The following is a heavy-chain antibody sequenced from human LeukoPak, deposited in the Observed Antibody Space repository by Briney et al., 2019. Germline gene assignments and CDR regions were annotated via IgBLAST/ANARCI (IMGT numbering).Heavy chain of an antibody. V-gene: IGHV4-59*01. CDR3: ARGGSSSWYGGKFDY. CDR1: GGSISSYY. D-gene: IGHD6-13*01. CDR2: IYYSGST. J-gene: IGHJ4*02. Sequence: SETLSLTCTVSGGSISSYYWSWIRQPPGKGLEWIGYIYYSGSTNYNPSPKSRVTISLDTSKNQFSLKLSSVTAADTAVYDCARGGSSSWYGGKFDYWGQGTLVTVSS.